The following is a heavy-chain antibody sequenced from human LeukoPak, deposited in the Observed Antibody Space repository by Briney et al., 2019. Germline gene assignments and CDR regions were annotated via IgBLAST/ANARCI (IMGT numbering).Heavy chain of an antibody. J-gene: IGHJ6*02. V-gene: IGHV1-18*01. D-gene: IGHD6-19*01. Sequence: ASVKVSCKASGYTFTSYGISWVRQAPGQGLEWMGWISAYNGNTNYAQKLQGRVTMTTDTSTSTAYMELRSLRSDDTAVYYCARELPVERWLVRRDYYYGMDVWGQGTTVTVSS. CDR2: ISAYNGNT. CDR3: ARELPVERWLVRRDYYYGMDV. CDR1: GYTFTSYG.